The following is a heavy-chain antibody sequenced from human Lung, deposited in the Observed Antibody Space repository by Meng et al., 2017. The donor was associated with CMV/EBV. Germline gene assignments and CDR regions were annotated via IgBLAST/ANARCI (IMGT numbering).Heavy chain of an antibody. V-gene: IGHV4-59*01. J-gene: IGHJ6*02. CDR1: GGSISSYY. CDR3: ARFTIFGVVMDGMDV. Sequence: SETLSLXCTVSGGSISSYYWSWIRQPPGKGLEWIGYIYYSGSTNYNPSLKSRDTISVDTSKNQFSLKLSSVTAADTAVYYCARFTIFGVVMDGMDVWGHGXTVTVSS. CDR2: IYYSGST. D-gene: IGHD3-3*01.